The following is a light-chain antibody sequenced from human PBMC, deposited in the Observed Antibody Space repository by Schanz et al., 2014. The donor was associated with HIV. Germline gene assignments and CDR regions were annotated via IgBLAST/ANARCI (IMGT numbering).Light chain of an antibody. Sequence: QSVLTQPPSVSAAPGQKVTIACSGSSSNIGNKYVSWYQQLPGTAPKLLIYDNDKRPSGIPDRFSGSKSGTSATLGITGLQTGDEADYFCGAWDDGRKAVVFGGGTQLTVL. V-gene: IGLV1-51*01. CDR3: GAWDDGRKAVV. CDR1: SSNIGNKY. J-gene: IGLJ7*01. CDR2: DND.